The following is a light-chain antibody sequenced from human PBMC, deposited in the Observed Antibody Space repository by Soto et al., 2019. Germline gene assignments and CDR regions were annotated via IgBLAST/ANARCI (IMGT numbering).Light chain of an antibody. V-gene: IGKV4-1*01. Sequence: DIVMTQSPDSLAVSLGERATINCKSSQSILYSSNNKTHLAWYQQKPGQPPRLLIYWASTRESGVPDRFSGSGSGTDFTLTISSLQAEDVAVYYCQQYYSTPLTFGGGTKVDIK. CDR2: WAS. J-gene: IGKJ4*01. CDR3: QQYYSTPLT. CDR1: QSILYSSNNKTH.